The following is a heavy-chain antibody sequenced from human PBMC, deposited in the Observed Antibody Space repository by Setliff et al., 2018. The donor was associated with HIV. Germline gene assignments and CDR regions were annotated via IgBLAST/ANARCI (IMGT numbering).Heavy chain of an antibody. CDR2: TDASGDT. Sequence: SETLSLTCTVSGDSIKSNHWSWIRQPAGKGLEWLAYTDASGDTNYNPSLRGRVIISLDTSNNQFSLNLNSVTAADTAVYYCARQLDYTNGRYFDYWGPGTLVTVSS. D-gene: IGHD4-4*01. J-gene: IGHJ4*02. V-gene: IGHV4-4*09. CDR3: ARQLDYTNGRYFDY. CDR1: GDSIKSNH.